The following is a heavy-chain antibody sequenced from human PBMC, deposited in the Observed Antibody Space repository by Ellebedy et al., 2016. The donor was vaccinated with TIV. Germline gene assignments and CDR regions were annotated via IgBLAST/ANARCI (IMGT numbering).Heavy chain of an antibody. CDR3: ATSPAMATRIDH. V-gene: IGHV4-39*01. CDR2: IYSSGIT. Sequence: SGPTLVKPTQTLTLTCTFSGFSLSTNGVSVGWIRQPPGMGLEWIGTIYSSGITYYNSSLKSRVTMSVHTSKNQFFLRLTSVTATDTAVYYCATSPAMATRIDHWGRGTLVTVSS. D-gene: IGHD5-24*01. J-gene: IGHJ5*02. CDR1: GFSLSTNGVS.